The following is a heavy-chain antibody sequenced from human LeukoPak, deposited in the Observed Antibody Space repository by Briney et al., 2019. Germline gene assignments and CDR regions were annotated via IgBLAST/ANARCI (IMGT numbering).Heavy chain of an antibody. Sequence: GGALRLSCAASGWTFSSNWMSWVGQAAGRGGEWVGDIRRDGSDKYYMDSVKGRFTISRDNAKNSLSLQMNSLRAEDTAVYYCARDRDCGDGGCYPHFDYWGQGVQVTVSS. J-gene: IGHJ4*02. V-gene: IGHV3-7*01. CDR2: IRRDGSDK. CDR1: GWTFSSNW. CDR3: ARDRDCGDGGCYPHFDY. D-gene: IGHD2-15*01.